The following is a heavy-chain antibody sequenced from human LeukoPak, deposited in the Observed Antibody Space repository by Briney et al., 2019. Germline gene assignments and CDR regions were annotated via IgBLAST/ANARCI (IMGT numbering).Heavy chain of an antibody. CDR2: IYYSGST. CDR1: GGSISSSSYY. D-gene: IGHD6-6*01. J-gene: IGHJ4*02. Sequence: SETLSLTCTVSGGSISSSSYYWGWIRQPPGKGLEWIGSIYYSGSTYYNPSLKSRVTISVDTSKNQFPLKLSSVTAVDTAVYYCAGYSSSDVDYWGQGTLVTVSS. CDR3: AGYSSSDVDY. V-gene: IGHV4-39*06.